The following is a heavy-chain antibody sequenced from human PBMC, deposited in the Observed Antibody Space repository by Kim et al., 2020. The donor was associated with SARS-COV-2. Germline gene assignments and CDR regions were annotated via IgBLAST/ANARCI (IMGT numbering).Heavy chain of an antibody. V-gene: IGHV3-74*01. CDR3: AREVYGYYYGMDV. CDR2: INSDGSST. D-gene: IGHD1-20*01. Sequence: GSLRLSCAASGFTFSSYWMHWVRQAPGKGLVWVSRINSDGSSTSYADSVKGRFTISRDNAKNTLYLQMNSLRDEDTSVYYCAREVYGYYYGMDVWGQGTTVTVS. CDR1: GFTFSSYW. J-gene: IGHJ6*01.